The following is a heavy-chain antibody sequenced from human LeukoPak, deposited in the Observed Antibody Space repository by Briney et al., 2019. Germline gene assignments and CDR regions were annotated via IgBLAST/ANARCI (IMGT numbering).Heavy chain of an antibody. CDR2: VKPDRSEK. Sequence: GGPLRLSCAASGFTLSTYWMTWVRQAPRKGLEWVAAVKPDRSEKYYLDSVRGRFTISRDNAKNSLSLQLSSLRAEDTAVYYCVGTTYGDYWGQGALVTVSS. D-gene: IGHD1-1*01. CDR3: VGTTYGDY. J-gene: IGHJ4*02. CDR1: GFTLSTYW. V-gene: IGHV3-7*02.